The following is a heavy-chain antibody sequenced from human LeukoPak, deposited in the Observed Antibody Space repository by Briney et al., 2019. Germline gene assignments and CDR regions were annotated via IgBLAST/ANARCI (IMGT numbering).Heavy chain of an antibody. V-gene: IGHV3-64D*06. CDR3: VKDLSRVSSVGY. J-gene: IGHJ4*02. Sequence: GGSLRLFCSASGFTFSSYDMHWARQAPGKGLEYVSAISSNGGSTYYADSVKGRFTISRDNSKNTLYLQMSSLRAEDTAVYYCVKDLSRVSSVGYWGQGTLVTVSS. CDR1: GFTFSSYD. CDR2: ISSNGGST. D-gene: IGHD6-19*01.